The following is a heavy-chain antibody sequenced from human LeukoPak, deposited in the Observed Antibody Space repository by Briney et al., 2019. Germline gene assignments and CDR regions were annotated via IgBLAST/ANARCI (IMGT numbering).Heavy chain of an antibody. Sequence: SETLSLTCTISGGSIFSSSYHRGWIRQPPGKGLEWIGSIYYSGSTYYNPSLKSRVTISVDTSKNKFSLKLTSVTAADTAVYYCARSDFWSGYYPHFDYWGQGTLVTVSS. J-gene: IGHJ4*02. V-gene: IGHV4-39*07. CDR3: ARSDFWSGYYPHFDY. CDR1: GGSIFSSSYH. D-gene: IGHD3-3*01. CDR2: IYYSGST.